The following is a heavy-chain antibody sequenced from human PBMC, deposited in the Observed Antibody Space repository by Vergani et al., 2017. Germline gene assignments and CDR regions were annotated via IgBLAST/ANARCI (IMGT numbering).Heavy chain of an antibody. D-gene: IGHD2-15*01. CDR3: ARDRGVASGYFHY. CDR1: GGSVSSGTYY. CDR2: IYYSGST. Sequence: QVQLQESGPGLVKPSETLSLTCTVSGGSVSSGTYYWSWIRQPPGKGLEWIGYIYYSGSTNYNPSLKSRVTISVDTSKNQVSLKVSSVTAADTAVYYCARDRGVASGYFHYWGQGTLVTVSS. V-gene: IGHV4-61*01. J-gene: IGHJ4*02.